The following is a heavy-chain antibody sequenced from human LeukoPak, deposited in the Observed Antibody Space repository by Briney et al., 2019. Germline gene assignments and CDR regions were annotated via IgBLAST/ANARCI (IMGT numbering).Heavy chain of an antibody. CDR1: GFTLSSYS. V-gene: IGHV3-48*02. D-gene: IGHD4-17*01. CDR2: IDSDTYCNTI. J-gene: IGHJ4*02. CDR3: ARDRDYAFDY. Sequence: QAGGSLRLSCAASGFTLSSYSMNWVRQAPGKGLEWISYIDSDTYCNTIYYPHTVKGRFTISRDNAKNSLYLQMDSLRDEDTAVYYCARDRDYAFDYWGQGTLVTVSS.